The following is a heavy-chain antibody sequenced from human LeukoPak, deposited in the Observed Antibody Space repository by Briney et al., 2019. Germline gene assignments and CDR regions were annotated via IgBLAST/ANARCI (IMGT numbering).Heavy chain of an antibody. Sequence: GGTLRLSCAASGFTFSSYGMSWVRQAPGKGLEWVSAISGSGGSTYYADSVKGRFTISRDNAKNSLYLQVNSLRAEDTAVYYCARSPSFRGWFDPWGQGTLVTVSS. CDR3: ARSPSFRGWFDP. CDR2: ISGSGGST. CDR1: GFTFSSYG. V-gene: IGHV3-23*01. J-gene: IGHJ5*02.